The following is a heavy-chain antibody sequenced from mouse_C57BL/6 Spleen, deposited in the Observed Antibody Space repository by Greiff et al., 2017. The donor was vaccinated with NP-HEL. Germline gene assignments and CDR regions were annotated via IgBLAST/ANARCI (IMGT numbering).Heavy chain of an antibody. J-gene: IGHJ2*01. CDR1: GYSITSGYY. CDR3: ARDTLSFDY. Sequence: EVQLQESGPGLVKPSQSLSLTCSVTGYSITSGYYWNWIRQFPGNKLEWMGYISYDGSNNYNPSLKNRISITRDTSKNQFFLKLNSVTTEDTATYYCARDTLSFDYWGQGTTLTVSS. V-gene: IGHV3-6*01. CDR2: ISYDGSN.